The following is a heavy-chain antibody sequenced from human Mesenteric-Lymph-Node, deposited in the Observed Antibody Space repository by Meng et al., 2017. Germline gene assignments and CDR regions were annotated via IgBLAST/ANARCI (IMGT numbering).Heavy chain of an antibody. Sequence: ASVKVSCKASGYTFTGYYMHWVRQAPGQGLEWMGWINPNSGGTNYAQKFQGRVTMTRDTSISTAYMELSRLSSDDTAVYYCARAPRGLVGDLWFGELLGHGMGVWGQGNTV. CDR1: GYTFTGYY. V-gene: IGHV1-2*02. CDR3: ARAPRGLVGDLWFGELLGHGMGV. J-gene: IGHJ6*01. CDR2: INPNSGGT. D-gene: IGHD3-10*01.